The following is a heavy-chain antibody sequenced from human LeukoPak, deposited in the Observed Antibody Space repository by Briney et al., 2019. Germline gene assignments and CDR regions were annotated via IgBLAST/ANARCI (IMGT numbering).Heavy chain of an antibody. CDR2: IYYSGST. Sequence: PSETLSLTCTVSGGSISSSSYYWGWIRQPPGKGLEWIGSIYYSGSTYYNPSLKSRVTISVDTSKNQFSLKLSSVTAADTAVYYCARVRYSSGQPDYWGQGTLVTVSS. CDR1: GGSISSSSYY. J-gene: IGHJ4*02. D-gene: IGHD6-19*01. CDR3: ARVRYSSGQPDY. V-gene: IGHV4-39*07.